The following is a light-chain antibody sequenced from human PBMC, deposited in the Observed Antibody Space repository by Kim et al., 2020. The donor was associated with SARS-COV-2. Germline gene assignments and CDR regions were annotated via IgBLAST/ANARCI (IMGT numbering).Light chain of an antibody. J-gene: IGKJ2*01. Sequence: SASVGDRVTITCRASQGIRNDLGWYQQKPGKAPKLLIYAASSLKSGVPSRFSGSGSGTDFTLTISSLQPEDFATYYCLQDYNYPYTFGQGTKLEI. CDR1: QGIRND. CDR3: LQDYNYPYT. V-gene: IGKV1-6*01. CDR2: AAS.